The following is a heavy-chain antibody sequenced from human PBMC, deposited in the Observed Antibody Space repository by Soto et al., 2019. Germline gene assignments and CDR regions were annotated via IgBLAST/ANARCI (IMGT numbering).Heavy chain of an antibody. CDR3: ARDGDCSGGSCYEFDY. J-gene: IGHJ4*02. CDR2: INPNSGDT. CDR1: GYPFTGYY. D-gene: IGHD2-15*01. Sequence: ASVKVSCKASGYPFTGYYVIWVRQAPGQGLEWMGWINPNSGDTNYAQKFQGWVTMTRDTSISTAYMELSRLRSDDTAVYYCARDGDCSGGSCYEFDYWGQGTLVTVSS. V-gene: IGHV1-2*04.